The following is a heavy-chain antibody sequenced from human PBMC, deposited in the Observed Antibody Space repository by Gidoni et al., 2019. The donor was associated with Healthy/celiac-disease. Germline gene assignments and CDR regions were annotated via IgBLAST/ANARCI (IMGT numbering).Heavy chain of an antibody. CDR1: GGSISSSSYY. Sequence: QLQLQESGPGLVNPSEPLSLTCTVPGGSISSSSYYWGWIRQPPGKGLEWIGSIYYSGSTYYNPSLKSRVTISVDTSKNQFSLKLSSVTAADTAVYYCARGLGPYYFDYWGQGTLVTVSS. V-gene: IGHV4-39*07. J-gene: IGHJ4*02. CDR2: IYYSGST. CDR3: ARGLGPYYFDY.